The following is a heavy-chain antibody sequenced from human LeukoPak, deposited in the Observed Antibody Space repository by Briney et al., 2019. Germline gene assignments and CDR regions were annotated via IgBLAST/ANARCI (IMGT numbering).Heavy chain of an antibody. CDR3: ARTWTESYSSGWWSFDY. CDR2: IYSGGST. V-gene: IGHV3-66*01. CDR1: GFTVSSNY. Sequence: GGSLRLSCAASGFTVSSNYMSWVRQAPGKGLEWVSVIYSGGSTHYADSVKGRFTISRDNSKNTLYLQMNSLRAEDTAVYYCARTWTESYSSGWWSFDYWGQGTLVTVSS. J-gene: IGHJ4*02. D-gene: IGHD6-19*01.